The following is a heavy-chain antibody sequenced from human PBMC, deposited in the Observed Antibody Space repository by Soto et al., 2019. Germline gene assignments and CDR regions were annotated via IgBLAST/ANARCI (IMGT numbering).Heavy chain of an antibody. CDR3: ARDQSSSWLSGDY. CDR1: GFTFSSYG. Sequence: GGSLRLSCAASGFTFSSYGMHWVRQAPGKGLEWVAVISYDGSNKNYADSVKGRFTISRDNAKNTQYLQMNSLRAEDTAVYYCARDQSSSWLSGDYWGQGTLVTVSS. J-gene: IGHJ4*02. CDR2: ISYDGSNK. D-gene: IGHD6-13*01. V-gene: IGHV3-30*03.